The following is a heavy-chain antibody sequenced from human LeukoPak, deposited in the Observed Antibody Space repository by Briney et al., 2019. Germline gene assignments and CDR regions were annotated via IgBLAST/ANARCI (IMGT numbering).Heavy chain of an antibody. D-gene: IGHD6-6*01. CDR2: IYTSGSS. Sequence: PSETLSLTCTVSGTSIRNYYWSWIRQAAGKGLEWIGRIYTSGSSNYNPSLKSRVTLSLDTSKNQFSLKLTSVTAADTAVYYCARDAEYSRSSFAFDIWGQGTMVTVSS. J-gene: IGHJ3*02. V-gene: IGHV4-4*07. CDR1: GTSIRNYY. CDR3: ARDAEYSRSSFAFDI.